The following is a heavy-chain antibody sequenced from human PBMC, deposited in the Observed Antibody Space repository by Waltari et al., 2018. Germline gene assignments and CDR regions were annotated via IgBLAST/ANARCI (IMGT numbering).Heavy chain of an antibody. CDR3: ARDSYGGNVDY. Sequence: QVQLVQSGAEVKKPGASVKVSCKASGYTFTSYDINWVRRATGQGREWMGLMNPNSGNRGYAQKSQRRVTMTRNTSISTAYMELSSLRSEDTAVYYCARDSYGGNVDYWGQGTLVTVSS. V-gene: IGHV1-8*01. D-gene: IGHD4-17*01. CDR2: MNPNSGNR. CDR1: GYTFTSYD. J-gene: IGHJ4*02.